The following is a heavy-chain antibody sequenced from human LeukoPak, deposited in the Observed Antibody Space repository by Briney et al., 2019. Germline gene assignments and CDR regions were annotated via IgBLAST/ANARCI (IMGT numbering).Heavy chain of an antibody. CDR1: GFTFGDYA. Sequence: GGSLRLSCTASGFTFGDYAMSWVRQAPGKGLEWVSAISGSGGSTYYADSVKGRFTISRDNSKNTLYLQMNSLRAEDTAVYYCAKERPYSNYVDYWGQGTLVTVSS. J-gene: IGHJ4*02. V-gene: IGHV3-23*01. CDR3: AKERPYSNYVDY. CDR2: ISGSGGST. D-gene: IGHD4-4*01.